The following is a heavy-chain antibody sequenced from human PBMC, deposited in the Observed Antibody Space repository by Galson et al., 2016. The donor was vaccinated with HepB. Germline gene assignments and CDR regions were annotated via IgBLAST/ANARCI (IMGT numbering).Heavy chain of an antibody. CDR1: GTSISNDY. D-gene: IGHD3-9*01. CDR2: IYYSGSS. J-gene: IGHJ4*02. Sequence: TLSLTCSVSGTSISNDYWTWIRQPPGKGLEWIGYIYYSGSSDFSPSLKSRVAMSVDTSKNQVSLKLSSVTAADTAVYYGARGPLLRYFDWGQGTLVTVSS. CDR3: ARGPLLRYFD. V-gene: IGHV4-59*01.